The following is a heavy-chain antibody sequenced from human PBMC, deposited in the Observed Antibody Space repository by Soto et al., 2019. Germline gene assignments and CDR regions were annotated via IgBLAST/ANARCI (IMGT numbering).Heavy chain of an antibody. J-gene: IGHJ5*02. CDR3: ARGVLA. Sequence: SETLSLTCSVSRGSVNSGGYSRSWIRQPPLKGLEWIGFTSPSGSDAYNRSLKSRVTISVDRSNKQISLELTSVTAADTAGDYCARGVLAWGPGTLVTVSS. V-gene: IGHV4-30-2*01. D-gene: IGHD2-8*01. CDR1: RGSVNSGGYS. CDR2: TSPSGSD.